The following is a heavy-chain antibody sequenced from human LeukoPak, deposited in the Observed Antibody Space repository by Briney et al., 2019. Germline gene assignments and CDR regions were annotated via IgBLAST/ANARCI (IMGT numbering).Heavy chain of an antibody. Sequence: PGESLRLSCAASGFTFSNYWMTWVRQAPGKGLEWVANIKEDGSDKYYVDSVKDRFTISRDNAKNSLYLQMNSLRAEDTAVYYCARDQGRIAAANDYWGQGTLVTVSS. V-gene: IGHV3-7*04. D-gene: IGHD6-13*01. J-gene: IGHJ4*02. CDR2: IKEDGSDK. CDR1: GFTFSNYW. CDR3: ARDQGRIAAANDY.